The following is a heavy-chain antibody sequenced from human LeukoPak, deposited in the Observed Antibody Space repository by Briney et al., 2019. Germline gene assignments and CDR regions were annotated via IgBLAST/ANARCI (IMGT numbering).Heavy chain of an antibody. D-gene: IGHD6-13*01. CDR1: GYTFTGYY. V-gene: IGHV1-2*02. Sequence: ASVKVSCKASGYTFTGYYMHWVRQAPGQGLEWMGWINPNSGGTNYAQKFQGRVTMTRDTSISTAYMELSRLRSDDTAVYYCARSFPAAAQGENYWGQGTLVTVSS. CDR2: INPNSGGT. CDR3: ARSFPAAAQGENY. J-gene: IGHJ4*02.